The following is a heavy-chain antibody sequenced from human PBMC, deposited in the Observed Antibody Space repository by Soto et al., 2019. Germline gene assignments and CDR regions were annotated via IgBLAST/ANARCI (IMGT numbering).Heavy chain of an antibody. V-gene: IGHV5-51*01. CDR2: IYPGDSDT. D-gene: IGHD6-13*01. J-gene: IGHJ6*02. Sequence: GESLKISCKGSGYSFTSYWIGWVRQMPGKGLEWMGIIYPGDSDTRYSPSFQGQVTISADKSISTAYLQRSSLKASDTAMYYCARRSLIAAAGTPLDYYYGMDVWGQGTTVTVSS. CDR1: GYSFTSYW. CDR3: ARRSLIAAAGTPLDYYYGMDV.